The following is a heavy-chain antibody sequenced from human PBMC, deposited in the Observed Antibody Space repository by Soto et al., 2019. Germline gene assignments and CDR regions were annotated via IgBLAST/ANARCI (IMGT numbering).Heavy chain of an antibody. CDR3: ARDTVAVTDPDYFDY. CDR2: ISSTSTYI. Sequence: GGSLRLSCAASGFTFSYYSMNWVRQAPGKGLEWVSSISSTSTYISYTDSVKGRFTISRDNAKNSLYLQMNSLRAEDTAVYYCARDTVAVTDPDYFDYWGQGTPVTVSS. D-gene: IGHD6-19*01. CDR1: GFTFSYYS. V-gene: IGHV3-21*01. J-gene: IGHJ4*02.